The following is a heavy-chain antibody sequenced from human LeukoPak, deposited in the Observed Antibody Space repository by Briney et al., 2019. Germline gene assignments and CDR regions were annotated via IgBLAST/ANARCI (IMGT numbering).Heavy chain of an antibody. CDR1: GGSISSYY. Sequence: SETLSLTCTVSGGSISSYYWSWIRQPPGKGLEWIGYIYYSGSTNYNPSLKSRVTMSVDTSKNQFSLKLSSVTAADTAVYYCARDIYTVTTGNDAFDIWGQGTMVTVSS. CDR3: ARDIYTVTTGNDAFDI. V-gene: IGHV4-59*12. J-gene: IGHJ3*02. D-gene: IGHD4-17*01. CDR2: IYYSGST.